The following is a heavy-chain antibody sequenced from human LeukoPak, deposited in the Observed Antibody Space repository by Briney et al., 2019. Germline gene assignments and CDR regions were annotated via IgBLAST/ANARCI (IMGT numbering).Heavy chain of an antibody. CDR1: GFTFSSYA. CDR2: ISYDGSNK. V-gene: IGHV3-30-3*01. D-gene: IGHD2-2*01. CDR3: AARTHFDY. Sequence: GGSLRLSCAASGFTFSSYAMHWVRQAPGKGLEWVAVISYDGSNKYYADSVKGRFTISRDNSKNTLYLQMNSLRAEDTAVYYCAARTHFDYWGQGTLVTVSS. J-gene: IGHJ4*02.